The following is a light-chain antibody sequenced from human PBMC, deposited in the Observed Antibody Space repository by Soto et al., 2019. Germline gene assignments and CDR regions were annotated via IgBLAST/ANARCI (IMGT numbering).Light chain of an antibody. J-gene: IGKJ1*01. CDR1: QSISSF. V-gene: IGKV1-39*01. CDR2: GAS. CDR3: QQSHSAWT. Sequence: DIQMTQSPSSLSASVGDRVTLTCRASQSISSFLNWYQQKPGKAPKVLIYGASSLQTGVPSRFSGSGSGTDFTLTISSLKPEDFATYYCQQSHSAWTFGQGTKVEIK.